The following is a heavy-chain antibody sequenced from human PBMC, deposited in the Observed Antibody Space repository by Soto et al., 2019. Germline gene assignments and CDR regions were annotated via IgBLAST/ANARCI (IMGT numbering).Heavy chain of an antibody. Sequence: SETLSLTCTVSGGSISSYYWSWIRQPPGKGLEWIGYIYYSGSTNYNPSLKSRVTISVDTSKNQFSLKLSSVTAADTAVYYCARREYSGYVDYWGQGTLGTVSS. D-gene: IGHD5-12*01. V-gene: IGHV4-59*08. CDR1: GGSISSYY. J-gene: IGHJ4*02. CDR2: IYYSGST. CDR3: ARREYSGYVDY.